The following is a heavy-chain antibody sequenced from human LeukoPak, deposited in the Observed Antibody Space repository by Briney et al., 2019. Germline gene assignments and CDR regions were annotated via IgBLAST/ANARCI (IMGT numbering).Heavy chain of an antibody. Sequence: PGGSLRLSCAASGFTFSNAWMSWVRQAPGKGLEWVGRIKSKTDGGTTDYAAPVKGRFTISRDDSKNTLYLQMNSLKTEDTAVYYCTTDLGEVNFSTARGKWELRDLDYWGQGTLVTVSS. CDR2: IKSKTDGGTT. V-gene: IGHV3-15*01. J-gene: IGHJ4*02. D-gene: IGHD1-26*01. CDR1: GFTFSNAW. CDR3: TTDLGEVNFSTARGKWELRDLDY.